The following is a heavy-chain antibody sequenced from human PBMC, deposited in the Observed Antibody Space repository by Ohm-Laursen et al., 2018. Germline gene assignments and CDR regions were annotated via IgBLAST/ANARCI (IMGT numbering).Heavy chain of an antibody. CDR3: ARGRDNYPRDAFDI. V-gene: IGHV4-59*01. D-gene: IGHD5-24*01. CDR2: IYYSGST. Sequence: SQTLSLTCTVSGGSISSYYWSWIRQPPGKGLEWIGYIYYSGSTNYNPSLKSRVTISVDTSKNQFSLKVTSVTSADTAVYYCARGRDNYPRDAFDIWGQGTMVTVSS. J-gene: IGHJ3*02. CDR1: GGSISSYY.